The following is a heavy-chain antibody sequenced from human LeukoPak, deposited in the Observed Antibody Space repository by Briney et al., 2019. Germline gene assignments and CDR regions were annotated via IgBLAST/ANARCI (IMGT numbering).Heavy chain of an antibody. CDR2: ISAYNGNT. V-gene: IGHV1-18*01. CDR1: GYTFTRYG. J-gene: IGHJ6*02. Sequence: ASVEVSCKASGYTFTRYGISWVRQAPGQGLEGMGWISAYNGNTNYAQKLQGRVTMTTHTSTSTAYMELRSLRSDDTAVYDCASYDCSGGSCYRGYGMDVWGQGTTVTVSS. CDR3: ASYDCSGGSCYRGYGMDV. D-gene: IGHD2-15*01.